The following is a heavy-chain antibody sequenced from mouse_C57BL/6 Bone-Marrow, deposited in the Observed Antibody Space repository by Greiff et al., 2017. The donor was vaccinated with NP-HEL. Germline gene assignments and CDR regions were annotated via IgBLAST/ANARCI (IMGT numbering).Heavy chain of an antibody. D-gene: IGHD4-1*01. V-gene: IGHV1-52*01. CDR3: AREGNWDHFDY. J-gene: IGHJ2*01. CDR1: GYTFTSYW. CDR2: IDPSDSET. Sequence: QVQLQQPGAELVRPGSSVKLSCKASGYTFTSYWMHWVKQRPIQGLEWIGNIDPSDSETHYNQKFKDKATLTVDKSSSTAYMQLSSLTSEDSAVYYCAREGNWDHFDYWGQGTTLTVSS.